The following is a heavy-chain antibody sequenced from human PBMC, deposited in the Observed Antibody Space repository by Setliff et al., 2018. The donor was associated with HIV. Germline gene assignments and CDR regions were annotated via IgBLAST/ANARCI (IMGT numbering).Heavy chain of an antibody. V-gene: IGHV4-39*02. J-gene: IGHJ6*03. Sequence: SETLSLTCTVSGDSISSGNYYWGWIRQSPGKGLEWIGSISYSGSTYYNPSFKSRITMSVDTSTNQFSLNLGSLTAADTAVYYCARDVHWSGPYYYSYYYMDVWGTGTTVTVSS. CDR3: ARDVHWSGPYYYSYYYMDV. D-gene: IGHD3-3*01. CDR2: ISYSGST. CDR1: GDSISSGNYY.